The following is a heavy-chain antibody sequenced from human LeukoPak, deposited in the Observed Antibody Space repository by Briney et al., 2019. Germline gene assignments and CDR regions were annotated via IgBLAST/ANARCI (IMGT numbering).Heavy chain of an antibody. V-gene: IGHV3-7*03. D-gene: IGHD4/OR15-4a*01. Sequence: GGSLRLSCAASGFIFSNYWMSWVRQAPGKGLEWVANMNQDGSEKYYVGSVKGRFTISRDSSKNTLYLQMNSLRAEDTAVYYCARRAGAYSHPYDYWGQGTLVTVSS. CDR2: MNQDGSEK. J-gene: IGHJ4*02. CDR3: ARRAGAYSHPYDY. CDR1: GFIFSNYW.